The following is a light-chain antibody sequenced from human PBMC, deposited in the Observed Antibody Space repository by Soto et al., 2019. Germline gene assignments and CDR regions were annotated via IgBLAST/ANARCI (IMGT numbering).Light chain of an antibody. J-gene: IGLJ1*01. V-gene: IGLV2-11*01. CDR3: CSYAGSSNFV. CDR1: SSDVGVYNY. Sequence: QSCLRPPLSVPRSPGRSVTISCTGTSSDVGVYNYVSWYQQYPGKAPKIMIYDVSKRPSGVPDRFSDSKSDNTASLTISGLQAEDEADYYCCSYAGSSNFVFGIGTKVTVL. CDR2: DVS.